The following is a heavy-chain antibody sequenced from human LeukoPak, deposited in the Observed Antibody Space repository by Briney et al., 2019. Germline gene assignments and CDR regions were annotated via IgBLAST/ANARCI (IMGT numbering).Heavy chain of an antibody. J-gene: IGHJ4*02. Sequence: ASVKVSCKASGGTFISYAISWVRQAPGQGLERMGGIIPIFGTANYAQKFQGRVTITADESTSTAYMELSSLRSEDTAVYYCAVLYGDYAVFDYWGQGTLVTVSS. D-gene: IGHD4-17*01. V-gene: IGHV1-69*13. CDR2: IIPIFGTA. CDR1: GGTFISYA. CDR3: AVLYGDYAVFDY.